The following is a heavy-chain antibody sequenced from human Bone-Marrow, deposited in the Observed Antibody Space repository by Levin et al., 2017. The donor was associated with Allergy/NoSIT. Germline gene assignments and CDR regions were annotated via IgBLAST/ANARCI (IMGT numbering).Heavy chain of an antibody. CDR1: GFSLNNDGVG. CDR2: IYWDDDK. CDR3: ARTFSTDWSIDY. D-gene: IGHD3-9*01. V-gene: IGHV2-5*02. Sequence: SGPTLVKPTQTLTLTCSFSGFSLNNDGVGVGWLRQPPEKAPEWLALIYWDDDKRYRPSLNDRLTISKDTSKNQVVLTMTNMDPVDTGTYYCARTFSTDWSIDYWGQGTLVIVSS. J-gene: IGHJ4*02.